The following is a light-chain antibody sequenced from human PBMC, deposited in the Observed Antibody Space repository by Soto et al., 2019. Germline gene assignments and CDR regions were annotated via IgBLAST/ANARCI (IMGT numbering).Light chain of an antibody. CDR2: GAF. J-gene: IGKJ1*01. Sequence: EIVLTQSPGTLSLSPGERATLSCRASQSVSGTYLAWYQQKPGQAPRLLIYGAFSRATGIPDRFSGSGSGTDFTLTISRLEPEDFAVYYCQQDGSSPLSHWTFGQGTKVEIK. CDR3: QQDGSSPLSHWT. CDR1: QSVSGTY. V-gene: IGKV3-20*01.